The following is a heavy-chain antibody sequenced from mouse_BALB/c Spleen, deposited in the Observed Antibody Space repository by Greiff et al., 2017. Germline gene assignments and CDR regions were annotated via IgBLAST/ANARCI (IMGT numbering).Heavy chain of an antibody. V-gene: IGHV1-7*01. CDR2: INPSTGYT. D-gene: IGHD2-14*01. CDR3: AREKRYDETWAMDY. Sequence: QVQLQQSGAELAKPGASVKMSCKASGYTFTSYWMHWVKQRPGQGLEWIGYINPSTGYTEYNQKFKDKATLTADKSSSTAYMQLSSLTSEDSAVYYCAREKRYDETWAMDYWGQGTSVTVSS. J-gene: IGHJ4*01. CDR1: GYTFTSYW.